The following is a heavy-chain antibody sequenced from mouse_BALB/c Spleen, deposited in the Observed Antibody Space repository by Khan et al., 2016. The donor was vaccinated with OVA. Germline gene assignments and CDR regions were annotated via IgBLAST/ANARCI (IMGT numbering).Heavy chain of an antibody. Sequence: EVELVESGGDLVKPGGSLKLSCAASGFTFSSYGMSWLRQTPDKRLEWVATISSAGDYTYYPDNVKGRFTISRDNAKNTLYLQMSSLKSEDTAMFYCASHLTGSFAYWGQGTLVTVSA. CDR3: ASHLTGSFAY. D-gene: IGHD4-1*01. CDR2: ISSAGDYT. V-gene: IGHV5-6*01. J-gene: IGHJ3*01. CDR1: GFTFSSYG.